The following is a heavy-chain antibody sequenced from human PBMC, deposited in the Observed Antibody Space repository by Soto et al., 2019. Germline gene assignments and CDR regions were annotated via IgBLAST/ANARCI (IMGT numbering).Heavy chain of an antibody. CDR1: GYSFTTYW. CDR3: ARRIAARRNYDAFDI. CDR2: IYPGDSDT. D-gene: IGHD6-13*01. Sequence: GESLKISCXGSGYSFTTYWIGWVRQMPGKGLEWMGIIYPGDSDTRYSPSFQGQFTISADKSISTAYLQWSSLKASDTAMYYCARRIAARRNYDAFDIWGQGTMVTVSS. J-gene: IGHJ3*02. V-gene: IGHV5-51*01.